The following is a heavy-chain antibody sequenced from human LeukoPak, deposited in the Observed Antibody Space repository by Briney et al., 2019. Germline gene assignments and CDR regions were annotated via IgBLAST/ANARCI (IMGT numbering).Heavy chain of an antibody. CDR2: IWYDGSNK. CDR1: GFTFSSYG. D-gene: IGHD2-2*01. V-gene: IGHV3-33*01. Sequence: GGSLRLSCAASGFTFSSYGMHWVRQAPGKGLEWVAVIWYDGSNKYYADSVKGRFTISRDNSKNMLYLQMNSLRAEDTAVYYCARDASPDIVVVPAASYYYYYGMDVWGQGTTVTVSS. J-gene: IGHJ6*02. CDR3: ARDASPDIVVVPAASYYYYYGMDV.